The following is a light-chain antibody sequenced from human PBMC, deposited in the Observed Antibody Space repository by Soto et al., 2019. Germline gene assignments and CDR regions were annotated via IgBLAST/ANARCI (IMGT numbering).Light chain of an antibody. CDR2: GAS. Sequence: EIVLTQSPGTLSLSPGERATLSCRASQSVSSSYLAWYQQKPGQPPRLLIYGASSRATGIPDRFRGSGSGTDFTLIISRLEPEDFAVYYCQQYGSSPRTFGQGTRLEIK. CDR3: QQYGSSPRT. J-gene: IGKJ5*01. V-gene: IGKV3-20*01. CDR1: QSVSSSY.